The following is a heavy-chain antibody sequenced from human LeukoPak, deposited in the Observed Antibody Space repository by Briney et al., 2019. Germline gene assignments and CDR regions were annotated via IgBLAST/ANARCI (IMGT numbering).Heavy chain of an antibody. V-gene: IGHV1-8*03. CDR2: MNPNSGNT. Sequence: ASVKVSCKASGGTFSSYAISWVRQATGQGLEWMGWMNPNSGNTGYAQKFQGRVTITRNTSISTAYMELSSLRSEDTAVYYCARGMVGATLRADFYYYYYYMDVWGKGTTVTVSS. CDR1: GGTFSSYA. J-gene: IGHJ6*03. D-gene: IGHD1-26*01. CDR3: ARGMVGATLRADFYYYYYYMDV.